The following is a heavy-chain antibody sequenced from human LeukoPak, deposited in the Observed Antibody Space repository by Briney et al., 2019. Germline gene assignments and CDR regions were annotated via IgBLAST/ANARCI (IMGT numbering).Heavy chain of an antibody. CDR3: ARSLTRGYYYDSSGYYSWFDA. Sequence: ASVKVSCKASGYTFTSYGISWVRQAPGQGLEWMGWISAYNGNTNYAQKLQGRVTMTTDTSTSTAYMELRSLRSDDTAVYYCARSLTRGYYYDSSGYYSWFDAWGQGTLVTVSS. J-gene: IGHJ5*02. D-gene: IGHD3-22*01. CDR1: GYTFTSYG. V-gene: IGHV1-18*01. CDR2: ISAYNGNT.